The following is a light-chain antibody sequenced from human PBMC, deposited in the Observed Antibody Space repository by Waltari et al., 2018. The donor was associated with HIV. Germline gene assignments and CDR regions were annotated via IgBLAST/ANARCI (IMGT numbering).Light chain of an antibody. CDR1: QSVSNY. V-gene: IGKV3-20*01. CDR3: QQYGHSDSS. Sequence: DTVLTQSPGTLSLSPGERATLSCRASQSVSNYLAWYQQKPGQAPRLLIFGASNRYTGVPDRFTGSGSGTDFTLTISRLEPEDFAMYYCQQYGHSDSSFGQGTKVEFK. J-gene: IGKJ1*01. CDR2: GAS.